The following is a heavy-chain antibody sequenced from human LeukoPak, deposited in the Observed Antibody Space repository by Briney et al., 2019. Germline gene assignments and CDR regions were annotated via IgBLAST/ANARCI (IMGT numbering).Heavy chain of an antibody. V-gene: IGHV4-34*01. Sequence: SETLSLTCAVYGGSFSGYYWNWLRQPPGKGLQWLGEINHSGSTNYNPSLKSRVTISVDTSQNQFSLKLSSVTAADTAVYYCARGVNYYDYVWGSYRLFDYWGQGTLVTVSS. CDR3: ARGVNYYDYVWGSYRLFDY. CDR2: INHSGST. D-gene: IGHD3-16*02. CDR1: GGSFSGYY. J-gene: IGHJ4*02.